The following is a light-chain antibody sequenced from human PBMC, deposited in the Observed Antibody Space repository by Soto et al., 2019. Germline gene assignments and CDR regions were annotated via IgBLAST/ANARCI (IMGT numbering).Light chain of an antibody. CDR2: DTS. CDR3: QQFHYWWT. J-gene: IGKJ1*01. CDR1: QSVSGN. Sequence: EIVMTQSPATLYVSPGERATLSCRASQSVSGNLAWYHQKPGQAPRHLIYDTSTRATGIPARFSGSGYGTEFTLTISSLQSEDFAFYYCQQFHYWWTFGQGTKVDIK. V-gene: IGKV3-15*01.